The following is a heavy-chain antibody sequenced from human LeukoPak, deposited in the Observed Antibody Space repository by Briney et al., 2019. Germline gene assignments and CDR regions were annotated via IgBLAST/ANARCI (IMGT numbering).Heavy chain of an antibody. CDR3: ARGDDYGDYGPPWGMDV. CDR2: ISSSSSTI. D-gene: IGHD4-17*01. V-gene: IGHV3-48*04. CDR1: GFTFSSYS. J-gene: IGHJ6*02. Sequence: GGSLRLSCAASGFTFSSYSMNWVRQAPGKGLEWVSSISSSSSTIYYADSVKGRFTISRDNAKNSLYLQMNSLRAEDTAVYYCARGDDYGDYGPPWGMDVWGQGTTVTVSS.